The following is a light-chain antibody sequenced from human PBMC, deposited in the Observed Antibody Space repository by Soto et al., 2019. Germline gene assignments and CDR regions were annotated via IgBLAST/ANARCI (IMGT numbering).Light chain of an antibody. CDR2: GAS. V-gene: IGKV3-15*01. J-gene: IGKJ2*01. Sequence: EIVMTQSPATLSVSPGESATLSCRASQSVGSNLAWYQQKPGQAPRLLIYGASTRATGIPARFSGSGSGTEFTLTIRSLQSEDFAVYYCQQYNNWYTFGQGTKLEIK. CDR1: QSVGSN. CDR3: QQYNNWYT.